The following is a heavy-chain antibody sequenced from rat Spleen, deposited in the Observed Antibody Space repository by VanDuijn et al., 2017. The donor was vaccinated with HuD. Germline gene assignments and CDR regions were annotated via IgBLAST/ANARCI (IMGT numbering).Heavy chain of an antibody. Sequence: EVQLVESGGGLVQPGRSLKLSCAASGFTFSDYYMAWVRQAPKTGLEWVASISTGGSTFYPDSVKGRFTISRDNAKSTLYLQMNSLGSEDTATYYCTRDREGHEYWGQGVMVTVSS. V-gene: IGHV5-27*01. CDR2: ISTGGST. CDR1: GFTFSDYY. J-gene: IGHJ2*01. D-gene: IGHD1-11*01. CDR3: TRDREGHEY.